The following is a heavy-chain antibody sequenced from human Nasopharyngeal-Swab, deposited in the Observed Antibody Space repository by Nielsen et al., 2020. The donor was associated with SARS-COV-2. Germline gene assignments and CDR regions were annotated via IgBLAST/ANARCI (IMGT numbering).Heavy chain of an antibody. J-gene: IGHJ6*02. CDR2: INPSGGST. CDR1: GYTFTSYY. CDR3: ARWTLFWSGYSVPYYYYGMDV. D-gene: IGHD3-3*01. V-gene: IGHV1-46*01. Sequence: SVKVSCKASGYTFTSYYMHWVRQAPGQGLEWMGIINPSGGSTSYAQKFQGRVTMTRDTSTSTVYMELSSLRSEDTAVYYCARWTLFWSGYSVPYYYYGMDVWGQGTTVTVSS.